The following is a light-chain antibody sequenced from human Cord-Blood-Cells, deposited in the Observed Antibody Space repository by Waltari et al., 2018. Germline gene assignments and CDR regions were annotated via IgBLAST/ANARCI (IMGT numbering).Light chain of an antibody. CDR1: QSVSSY. CDR2: DAS. J-gene: IGKJ4*01. V-gene: IGKV3-11*01. CDR3: QQRSNWPT. Sequence: DIVLTQSPATLSLPPGERATLSCRASQSVSSYLAWYQQKPGQAPRLLIYDASNRATGIPARFSGSGSGTDFTLTISSLEPEDFAVYYCQQRSNWPTFGGGTKVEIK.